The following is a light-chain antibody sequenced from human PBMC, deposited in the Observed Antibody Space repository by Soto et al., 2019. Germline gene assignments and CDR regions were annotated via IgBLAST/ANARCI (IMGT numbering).Light chain of an antibody. J-gene: IGLJ1*01. CDR2: SNN. CDR1: TANIGSNT. V-gene: IGLV1-44*01. CDR3: AAWDDSLSGYV. Sequence: QSVLTQPPSASGTPGQRVTISCSGSTANIGSNTVNWYQQLPGTAPKLLIYSNNQRPSGVPDRFSGSKSGTSASLAISGLQSEDEADYYCAAWDDSLSGYVFXTGTKLTVL.